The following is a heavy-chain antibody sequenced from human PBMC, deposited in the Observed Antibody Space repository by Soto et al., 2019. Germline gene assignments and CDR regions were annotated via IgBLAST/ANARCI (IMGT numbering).Heavy chain of an antibody. CDR2: IYWDDDK. CDR3: GYVNWNCRSTRCGRFGA. V-gene: IGHV2-5*02. Sequence: QITLKESGPTLVKPTQTLTLTCTFSGFSLSTSGVGVGWIRQPPGKALEWLALIYWDDDKRYSPSLKSRLTNTKDTSNNQVDLTMSHMDPVGTAPYYCGYVNWNCRSTRCGRFGAWGQGTLVTVSS. CDR1: GFSLSTSGVG. D-gene: IGHD2-2*01. J-gene: IGHJ5*02.